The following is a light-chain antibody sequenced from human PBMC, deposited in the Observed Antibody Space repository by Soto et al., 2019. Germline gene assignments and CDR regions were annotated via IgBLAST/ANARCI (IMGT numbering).Light chain of an antibody. V-gene: IGKV3D-20*02. CDR1: QRVSSSY. J-gene: IGKJ5*01. CDR2: GAS. Sequence: EIVLTQSPVTLSLSPGERATLSCRASQRVSSSYLAWYQQKPGQAPRLLIYGASNRATGIPARFSGAGSGTDFTPTISSLEPEDFAVYYCQQRYTWPPITFGQGTRLEIK. CDR3: QQRYTWPPIT.